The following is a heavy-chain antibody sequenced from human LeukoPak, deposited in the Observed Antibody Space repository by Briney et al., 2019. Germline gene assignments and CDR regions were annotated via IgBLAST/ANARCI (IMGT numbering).Heavy chain of an antibody. J-gene: IGHJ5*02. D-gene: IGHD6-13*01. CDR2: IIPIFGTA. V-gene: IGHV1-69*05. Sequence: ASVKVSCKASGGTFSSYAISWVRQAPGQGLEWMGGIIPIFGTANYAQKFQGRVTITTDESTSTAYMELSSLRSEDTAVYYCARGGAGLGEHGNWFDPWGQGTLVTVSS. CDR3: ARGGAGLGEHGNWFDP. CDR1: GGTFSSYA.